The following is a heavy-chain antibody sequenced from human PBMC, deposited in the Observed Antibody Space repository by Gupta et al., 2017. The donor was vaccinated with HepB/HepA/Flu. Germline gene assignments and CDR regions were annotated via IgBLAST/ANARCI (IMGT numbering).Heavy chain of an antibody. V-gene: IGHV3-48*02. Sequence: GSLRLSCAASGFTFSNYNMTWVRQAPGKGLEWVSYISSSRTIIYYSDAVKGRFTISRDNAKNSLYLQLNSMRDEDTAFYYFARALANWGSTPFDYWGQGTRVTLSS. CDR2: ISSSRTII. CDR3: ARALANWGSTPFDY. J-gene: IGHJ4*02. D-gene: IGHD7-27*01. CDR1: GFTFSNYN.